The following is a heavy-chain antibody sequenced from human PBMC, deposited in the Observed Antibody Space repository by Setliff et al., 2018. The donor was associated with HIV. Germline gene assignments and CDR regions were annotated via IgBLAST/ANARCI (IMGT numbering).Heavy chain of an antibody. Sequence: SETLSLTCAVSGASFSIYYWSWIRQPPGKGLEWIGCIYHSGSTTSNPSLKSRLTMSIDTSKNQFSLKLSSVTAADTAVYYCARRTIFGVVVDYWGQGTLVTVSS. CDR3: ARRTIFGVVVDY. CDR1: GASFSIYY. J-gene: IGHJ4*02. CDR2: IYHSGST. V-gene: IGHV4-59*08. D-gene: IGHD3-3*01.